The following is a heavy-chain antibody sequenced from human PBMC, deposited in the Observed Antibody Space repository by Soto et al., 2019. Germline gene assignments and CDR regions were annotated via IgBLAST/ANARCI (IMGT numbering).Heavy chain of an antibody. CDR3: ARSFGWYAVAS. V-gene: IGHV4-30-4*01. Sequence: TLSLTCTVSGGSISSGDYFWSWFRQPPGKGLEWIGYIYHGGSTNYNPSLKSRVTISLDTSKNQFSLSLSFMTAADTATYYCARSFGWYAVASWGQGILVTVSS. CDR2: IYHGGST. J-gene: IGHJ4*02. D-gene: IGHD6-19*01. CDR1: GGSISSGDYF.